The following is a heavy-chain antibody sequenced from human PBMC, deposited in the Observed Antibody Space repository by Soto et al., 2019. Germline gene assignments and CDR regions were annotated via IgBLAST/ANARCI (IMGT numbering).Heavy chain of an antibody. CDR3: ATELGDKPASPCES. CDR2: LIPLFGTA. V-gene: IGHV1-69*01. J-gene: IGHJ5*02. CDR1: GVTFSSET. D-gene: IGHD2-21*01. Sequence: QVQLVQSGAEVKKPGSSVKVSCKASGVTFSSETISWVRQAPGQGLEWVGGLIPLFGTANYAQKFQGRVTITADESTSTLYIELSSLRSDDTAVYYWATELGDKPASPCESWGQGTLVTVSS.